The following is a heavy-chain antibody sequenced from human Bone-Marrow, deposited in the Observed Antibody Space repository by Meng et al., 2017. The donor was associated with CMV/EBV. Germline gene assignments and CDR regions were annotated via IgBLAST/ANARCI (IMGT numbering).Heavy chain of an antibody. Sequence: GGSLRLSCAASGFTFSSYEMNWVRQAPGKGLEWVSYISSSGSTIYYADSVKGRFTISRDNAKNSLYLQMNSLRAEDTAVYYCAKMDCSSTSCVGNWFDPWGQGTLVTVSS. D-gene: IGHD2-2*01. CDR2: ISSSGSTI. CDR3: AKMDCSSTSCVGNWFDP. V-gene: IGHV3-48*03. J-gene: IGHJ5*02. CDR1: GFTFSSYE.